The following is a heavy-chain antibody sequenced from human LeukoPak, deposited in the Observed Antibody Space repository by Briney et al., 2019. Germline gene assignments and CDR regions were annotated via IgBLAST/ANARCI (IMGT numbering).Heavy chain of an antibody. Sequence: SETLSLTCTVSGGSISSGGYYWSWIRQHPGKGLEWIGYIYYSGSTYYNPSLKSRVTISVDTSKNQFSLKLSSVTAADTAVYYCARDNYCDSSGYDAFDIWGQGTMVTVSS. V-gene: IGHV4-31*03. D-gene: IGHD3-22*01. J-gene: IGHJ3*02. CDR3: ARDNYCDSSGYDAFDI. CDR1: GGSISSGGYY. CDR2: IYYSGST.